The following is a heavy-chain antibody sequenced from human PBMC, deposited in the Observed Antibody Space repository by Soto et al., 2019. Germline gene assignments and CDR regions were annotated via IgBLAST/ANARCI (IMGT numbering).Heavy chain of an antibody. CDR3: TKSEAGGGGNTHLEY. D-gene: IGHD2-15*01. CDR2: IWYDGSSK. Sequence: QVQLVESGGGVVQPGRSLRLSCAASGFTFSSYAMHWVRQAPGKGLEWVAVIWYDGSSKYYADSVKGRFTISRDNSHNTVSLHMSSLRAEDTAVYYCTKSEAGGGGNTHLEYWGQGTLVTVSP. J-gene: IGHJ4*02. V-gene: IGHV3-33*06. CDR1: GFTFSSYA.